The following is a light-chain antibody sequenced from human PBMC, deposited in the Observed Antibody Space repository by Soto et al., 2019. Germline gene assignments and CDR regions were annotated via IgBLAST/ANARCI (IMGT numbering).Light chain of an antibody. J-gene: IGKJ1*01. V-gene: IGKV1-39*01. CDR1: QSISTY. CDR3: QQKNRLPLT. CDR2: GAS. Sequence: QMTQSPSSLSASVGDRVTITCRASQSISTYLHWYQHKPGKAPKLLINGASSLKTVVPSRFSGSGSGTDFTLTISSLQPEDFATYFCQQKNRLPLTFGQGTKVEIK.